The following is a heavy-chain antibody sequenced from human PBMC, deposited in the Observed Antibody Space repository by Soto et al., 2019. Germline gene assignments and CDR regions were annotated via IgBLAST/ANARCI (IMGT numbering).Heavy chain of an antibody. CDR3: ATSQGIVVVSGYYYYYGMDV. D-gene: IGHD2-15*01. J-gene: IGHJ6*02. CDR1: GGTFSSYA. V-gene: IGHV1-69*06. CDR2: IIPIFGTA. Sequence: QVQLVQSGAEVKKPGSSVKVSCKASGGTFSSYAISWVRQAPGQGLEWMGGIIPIFGTANYAQKFQGRVTITADKSTSTAYKELSSLRSEDTAVYYCATSQGIVVVSGYYYYYGMDVWGQGTTVTVSS.